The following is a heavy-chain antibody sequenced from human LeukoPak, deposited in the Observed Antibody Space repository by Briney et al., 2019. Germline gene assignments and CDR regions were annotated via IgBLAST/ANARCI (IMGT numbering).Heavy chain of an antibody. CDR2: IYHSGST. V-gene: IGHV4-38-2*01. CDR3: ARLWRSSTSCRD. CDR1: GYSISSGYY. J-gene: IGHJ4*02. Sequence: SETLSLTCAASGYSISSGYYWGWIRQPPGKGLEWIGSIYHSGSTYYNPSLKSRVTISVDTSKNQFSLKLSSVTAADTAVYYCARLWRSSTSCRDWGQGTLVTVSS. D-gene: IGHD2-2*01.